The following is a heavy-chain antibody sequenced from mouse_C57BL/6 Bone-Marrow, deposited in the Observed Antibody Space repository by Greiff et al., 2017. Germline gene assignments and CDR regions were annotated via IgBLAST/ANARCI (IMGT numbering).Heavy chain of an antibody. V-gene: IGHV1-26*01. Sequence: EVQLQQSGPELVKPGASVKISCKASGYTFTDYYMNWVKQSHGKSLEWIGDINPNNGGTSYNQKFKGKATLTVDKSSSTAYMELRSLTSEDSAVYYCARGRWLLGYCDVWGTGTTVTVSS. CDR3: ARGRWLLGYCDV. CDR2: INPNNGGT. CDR1: GYTFTDYY. D-gene: IGHD2-3*01. J-gene: IGHJ1*03.